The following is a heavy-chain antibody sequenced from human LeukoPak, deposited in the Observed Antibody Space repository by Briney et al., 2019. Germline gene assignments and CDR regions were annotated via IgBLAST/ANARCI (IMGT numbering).Heavy chain of an antibody. V-gene: IGHV4-34*01. J-gene: IGHJ6*02. D-gene: IGHD6-6*01. CDR1: GGSFSGYY. CDR2: INHSGST. CDR3: ARVSAHEYSSIYYYYGMDV. Sequence: PSETLSLTCAVYGGSFSGYYWSWIRQPPVKGLEWIGEINHSGSTNYNPSLKSRVTISVDTSKNQFSLKLSSVTAADTAVYYCARVSAHEYSSIYYYYGMDVWGQGTTVTVSS.